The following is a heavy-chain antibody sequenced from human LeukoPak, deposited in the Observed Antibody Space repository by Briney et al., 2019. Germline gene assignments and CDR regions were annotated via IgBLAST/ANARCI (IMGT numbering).Heavy chain of an antibody. CDR2: ISGSGGST. J-gene: IGHJ5*02. D-gene: IGHD5-12*01. CDR3: ATTPGGVWLSWFDP. Sequence: PGGSLRLSCAASGFTFSSYAMSWVRQAPGKGLEWVSAISGSGGSTYYADSVKGRFTISRDNSKNTLYLQMNSLRAEDTAVYYCATTPGGVWLSWFDPWGQGTLVTVSS. V-gene: IGHV3-23*01. CDR1: GFTFSSYA.